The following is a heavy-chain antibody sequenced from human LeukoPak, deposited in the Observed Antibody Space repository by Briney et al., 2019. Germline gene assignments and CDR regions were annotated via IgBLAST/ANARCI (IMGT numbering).Heavy chain of an antibody. J-gene: IGHJ4*02. CDR2: ISGSGGST. V-gene: IGHV3-23*01. Sequence: PGGSLRLSCAASGFTFSSYAMSWVRQAPGKGLEWVSAISGSGGSTYYADSVKGRFTISRDNSKNTLYLQMNSLRAEDTAVHYCAKGIYYDSSGGYFDYWGQGTLVTVSS. CDR3: AKGIYYDSSGGYFDY. D-gene: IGHD3-22*01. CDR1: GFTFSSYA.